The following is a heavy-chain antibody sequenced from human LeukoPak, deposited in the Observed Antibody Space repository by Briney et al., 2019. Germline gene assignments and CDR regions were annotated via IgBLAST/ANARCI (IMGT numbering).Heavy chain of an antibody. V-gene: IGHV1-8*01. CDR1: GYTFTSYD. D-gene: IGHD3-3*01. CDR3: ARDLSYYDFWSGYPYYYGMDV. CDR2: ISAYNGNT. Sequence: ASVKVSCKASGYTFTSYDINWVRQATGQGLGWMGWISAYNGNTNYAQKLQGRVTMTRNTSISTAYMELSSLRSEDTAVYYCARDLSYYDFWSGYPYYYGMDVWGQGTTVTVSS. J-gene: IGHJ6*02.